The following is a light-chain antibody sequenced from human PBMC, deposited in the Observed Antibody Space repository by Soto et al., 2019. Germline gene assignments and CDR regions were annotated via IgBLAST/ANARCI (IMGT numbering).Light chain of an antibody. Sequence: EIVMTHSPTTLSVSPGSRPTLSCRASQSVSSNLAWYQQKPGQAPRLLIYGASTRATGIPARFSGSGSGTEFTLTISSLKSEDSAVYYCQQYHSWPAFGQGTKVDIK. J-gene: IGKJ1*01. CDR3: QQYHSWPA. V-gene: IGKV3-15*01. CDR1: QSVSSN. CDR2: GAS.